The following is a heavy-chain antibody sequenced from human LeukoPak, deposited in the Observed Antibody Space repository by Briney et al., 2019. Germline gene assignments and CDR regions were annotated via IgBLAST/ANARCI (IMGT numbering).Heavy chain of an antibody. CDR3: ARVFRRPMGDYYYYYYMDV. J-gene: IGHJ6*03. CDR1: GFTFSSYW. CDR2: IKQDGSEK. Sequence: GGSLRLSCAASGFTFSSYWMSWVRQAPGKGLEWVANIKQDGSEKYYVDSVKGRFTISRDNAKNSLYLQMNSLRAEDTAVYYCARVFRRPMGDYYYYYYMDVWGKGTTVTISS. V-gene: IGHV3-7*03. D-gene: IGHD3-16*01.